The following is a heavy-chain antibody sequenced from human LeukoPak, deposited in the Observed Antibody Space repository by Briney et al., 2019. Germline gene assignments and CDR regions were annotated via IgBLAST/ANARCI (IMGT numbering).Heavy chain of an antibody. CDR1: GFTFSDYY. CDR3: ARDSELGAFDH. Sequence: GGALRLSCAASGFTFSDYYMSWVRQAPGKGVEGVSYISTSGSTIYYADSVKGRFTISRDNAKNSLYLQMNRLRAEDTAVYYCARDSELGAFDHWGQGTLVTVSS. CDR2: ISTSGSTI. D-gene: IGHD1-26*01. J-gene: IGHJ4*02. V-gene: IGHV3-11*04.